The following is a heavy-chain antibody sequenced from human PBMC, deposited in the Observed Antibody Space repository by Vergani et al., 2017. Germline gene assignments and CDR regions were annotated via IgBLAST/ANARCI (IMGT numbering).Heavy chain of an antibody. V-gene: IGHV3-15*01. D-gene: IGHD3-9*01. CDR2: IRPKTDGETT. J-gene: IGHJ4*02. CDR1: GFTFSSAW. CDR3: TTPAKWELRYYFDY. Sequence: EVQPVESGGGLVKPGGSLRLSCTTSGFTFSSAWMSWVRQAPGKGLEGVALIRPKTDGETTDYAAPVKGRITISRDDSKNALDLQMNSLKTEDTAVYYCTTPAKWELRYYFDYWGQGTLVTVSS.